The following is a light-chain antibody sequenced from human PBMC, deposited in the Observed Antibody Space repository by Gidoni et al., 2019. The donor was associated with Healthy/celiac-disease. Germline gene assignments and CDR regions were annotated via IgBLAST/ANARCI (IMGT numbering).Light chain of an antibody. V-gene: IGKV1-39*01. Sequence: DIQITQSPSSLSASVGDRVTITCRASQSISSYLNCYQQKPGKAPKLLIYAESSLQSGVPSRFSGSGSGTDFTLTISSLQPEDFATYYCQQSYSTLGYTFGQGTKLEIK. J-gene: IGKJ2*01. CDR3: QQSYSTLGYT. CDR1: QSISSY. CDR2: AES.